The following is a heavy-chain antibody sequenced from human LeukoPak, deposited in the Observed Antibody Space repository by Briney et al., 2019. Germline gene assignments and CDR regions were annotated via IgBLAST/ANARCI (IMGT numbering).Heavy chain of an antibody. D-gene: IGHD6-6*01. CDR3: ARVKYSSSLYGAFDI. J-gene: IGHJ3*02. CDR1: GFTFSSYG. Sequence: GGSLRLSCAASGFTFSSYGMHWVRQAPGKGLEWVAVIWYDGSNKYYADSVKGRFTISRDNSKNTLYLQMNSLRAEDTAVYYCARVKYSSSLYGAFDIWGQGTMVTVSS. V-gene: IGHV3-33*01. CDR2: IWYDGSNK.